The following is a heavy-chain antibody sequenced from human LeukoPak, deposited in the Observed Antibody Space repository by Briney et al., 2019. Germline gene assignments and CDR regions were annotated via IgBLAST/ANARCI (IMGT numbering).Heavy chain of an antibody. CDR1: GFTFSNYA. CDR3: AKGTRSSPNDAADI. V-gene: IGHV3-23*01. CDR2: SMGNGSTT. Sequence: GGSLRLSCAASGFTFSNYAMSWVRQAPGKGLEWVSASMGNGSTTYYTNSVKGRFTISRDNSKNTLYLQMNSLRAEDTAVYYCAKGTRSSPNDAADIWGQGTMVTVSS. J-gene: IGHJ3*02. D-gene: IGHD1-26*01.